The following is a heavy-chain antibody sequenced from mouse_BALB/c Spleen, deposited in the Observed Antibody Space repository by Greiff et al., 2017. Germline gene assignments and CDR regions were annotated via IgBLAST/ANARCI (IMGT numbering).Heavy chain of an antibody. V-gene: IGHV3-2*02. Sequence: DVKLQESGPGLVKPSQSLSLTCTVTGYSITSDYAWNWIRQFPGNKLEWMGYISYSGTTSYNPSLKSRISITRDTSKNQFFLQLNSVTTEDTATYYCALRRGAMDYWGQGTSVTVSS. D-gene: IGHD1-2*01. CDR2: ISYSGTT. CDR1: GYSITSDYA. CDR3: ALRRGAMDY. J-gene: IGHJ4*01.